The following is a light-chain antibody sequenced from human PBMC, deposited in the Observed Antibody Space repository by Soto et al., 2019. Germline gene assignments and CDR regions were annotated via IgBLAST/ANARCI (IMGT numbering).Light chain of an antibody. Sequence: QSALTQPASVSGSPGQSITISCTGTSSDVGSSNLVSWYQQHPGTAPKLMIYEGSKRPSGVSDRFSGSKTGNTASLTISGLQAEDEGDYYCCSYAGSSTWVFGGGTKVTVL. CDR2: EGS. J-gene: IGLJ3*02. CDR3: CSYAGSSTWV. V-gene: IGLV2-23*01. CDR1: SSDVGSSNL.